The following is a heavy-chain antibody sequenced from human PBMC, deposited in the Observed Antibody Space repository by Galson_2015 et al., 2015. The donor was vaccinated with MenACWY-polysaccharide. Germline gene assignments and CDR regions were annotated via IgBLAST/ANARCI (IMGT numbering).Heavy chain of an antibody. J-gene: IGHJ4*02. V-gene: IGHV3-72*01. CDR2: TRNKANRYST. D-gene: IGHD2-2*01. Sequence: LRLSCAASGFTFSDHYMDWVRQAPGKGLEWVGRTRNKANRYSTEYAASVKGRFTVSRDESTNSMYLQMNSLRTEDTAVYYCARGEVGYCSRTTCYGFDYWGQGTLVTVSS. CDR3: ARGEVGYCSRTTCYGFDY. CDR1: GFTFSDHY.